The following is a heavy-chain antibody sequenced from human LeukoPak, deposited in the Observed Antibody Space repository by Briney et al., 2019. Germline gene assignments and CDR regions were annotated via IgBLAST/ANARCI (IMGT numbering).Heavy chain of an antibody. CDR3: AKVPDLFGFDY. CDR1: GFTFSSYA. CDR2: ISGSGGST. J-gene: IGHJ4*02. Sequence: GGSPRLSCAASGFTFSSYAMSWVRQAPGKGLEWVSAISGSGGSTYYADSVKGRFTISRDNSKNTLYPQMNSLRAEDTAVYYCAKVPDLFGFDYWGQGTLVTVSS. D-gene: IGHD3-10*02. V-gene: IGHV3-23*01.